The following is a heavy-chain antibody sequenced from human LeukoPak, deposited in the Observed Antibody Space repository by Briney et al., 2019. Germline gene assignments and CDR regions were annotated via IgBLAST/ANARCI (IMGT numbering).Heavy chain of an antibody. CDR3: ARDPYMYYFDY. CDR1: GYTFTSYY. V-gene: IGHV1-18*04. J-gene: IGHJ4*02. Sequence: ASVKVSCKASGYTFTSYYMHWVRQAPGQGLEWMGWISAYNGNTNYAQKLQGRVTMTTDTSTSTAYMELRSLRSDDTAVYYCARDPYMYYFDYWGQGTLVTVSS. CDR2: ISAYNGNT.